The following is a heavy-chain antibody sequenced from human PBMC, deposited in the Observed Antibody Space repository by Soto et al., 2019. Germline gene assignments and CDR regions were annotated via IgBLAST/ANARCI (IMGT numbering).Heavy chain of an antibody. V-gene: IGHV1-69*13. Sequence: SVKGSCKAAGGSLSGYAISWVRQAPGQGLEWMGGIIPIFGTANYAQKFQGRVTITADESTSTAYMELSSLRSEDTAVYYCARAMGGSYYYYYYGIDVWGQGTTVTVSS. CDR3: ARAMGGSYYYYYYGIDV. J-gene: IGHJ6*02. CDR2: IIPIFGTA. CDR1: GGSLSGYA. D-gene: IGHD1-26*01.